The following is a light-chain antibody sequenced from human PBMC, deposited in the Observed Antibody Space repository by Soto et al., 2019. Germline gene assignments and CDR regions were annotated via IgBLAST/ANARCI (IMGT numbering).Light chain of an antibody. CDR3: QQYGSSVWT. Sequence: IVLTQSPGTLSLSPGERGTISCRASQSVTSNYIAWYQQKLGQAPRLILFGASSRATGIPDRFSGSGSGTDFSLTISRLETDDFAVYYCQQYGSSVWTFGQGTKVEIK. V-gene: IGKV3-20*01. J-gene: IGKJ1*01. CDR1: QSVTSNY. CDR2: GAS.